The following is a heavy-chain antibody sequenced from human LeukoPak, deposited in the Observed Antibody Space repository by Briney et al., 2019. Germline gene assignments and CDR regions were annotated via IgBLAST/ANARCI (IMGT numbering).Heavy chain of an antibody. D-gene: IGHD7-27*01. V-gene: IGHV3-11*01. CDR3: ARLKLGYWYFNL. CDR2: IGLTDTTI. J-gene: IGHJ2*01. Sequence: GGSLRLSCAASRFTFSDYYMSWIRQVPGKGLEWVSYIGLTDTTIYYADSLKGRFAISRDNAKNSLYLHMHSLRAEDTAIYYCARLKLGYWYFNLWGRGTLLTVSS. CDR1: RFTFSDYY.